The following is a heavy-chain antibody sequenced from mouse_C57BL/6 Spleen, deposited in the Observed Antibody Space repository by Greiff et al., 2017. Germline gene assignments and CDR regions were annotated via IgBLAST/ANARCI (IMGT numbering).Heavy chain of an antibody. D-gene: IGHD1-1*01. J-gene: IGHJ3*01. Sequence: QVQLKQSGAELVRPGASVKLSCKASGYTFTDYYINWVKQRPGQGLEWIARIYPGSGNTYYNEKFKGKATLTAEKSSSTAYMQLSSLTSADSAVYFGARDEIYYGSSYGWFAYWGQGTLVTVAA. CDR1: GYTFTDYY. V-gene: IGHV1-76*01. CDR2: IYPGSGNT. CDR3: ARDEIYYGSSYGWFAY.